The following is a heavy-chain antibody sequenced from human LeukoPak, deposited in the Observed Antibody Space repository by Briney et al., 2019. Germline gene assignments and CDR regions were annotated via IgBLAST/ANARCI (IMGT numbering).Heavy chain of an antibody. CDR2: ISGSGGRT. CDR3: AAGARDHQLLSTWCDP. Sequence: PGGSLRLSCAASGFTFSLYAMTWVRQAPGKGLEWVSTISGSGGRTYYADSVKGRFSISRDNSKNTMYVQMNNLTAEDAAIYYCAAGARDHQLLSTWCDPWGQGTLVTVSS. J-gene: IGHJ5*02. CDR1: GFTFSLYA. D-gene: IGHD2-2*01. V-gene: IGHV3-23*01.